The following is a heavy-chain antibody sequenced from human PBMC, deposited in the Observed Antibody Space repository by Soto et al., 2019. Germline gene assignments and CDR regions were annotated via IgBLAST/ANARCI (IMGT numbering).Heavy chain of an antibody. CDR1: GYPFNKFG. CDR3: ARGGGHGAGKHHYGLEV. Sequence: QVQLVQSGGEVKKPGASVRVSCQASGYPFNKFGIHWVRQAPGQGLEWLGRMSGRSGDPNCAPNVRDRITMATETSNNTAYMEWRSLRSDDTAVYDCARGGGHGAGKHHYGLEVWGQGTRVTVSS. D-gene: IGHD1-1*01. J-gene: IGHJ6*02. V-gene: IGHV1-18*01. CDR2: MSGRSGDP.